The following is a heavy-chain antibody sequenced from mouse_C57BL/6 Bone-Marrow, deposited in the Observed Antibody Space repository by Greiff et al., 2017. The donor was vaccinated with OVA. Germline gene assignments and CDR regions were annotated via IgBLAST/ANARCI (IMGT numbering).Heavy chain of an antibody. Sequence: VQLQQSGAELVKPGASVKLSCKASGYTFTEYTIHWVKQRSGQGLEWIGWFYPGSGSIKYNEKFKDKATLTADKSSSTVYMELSRLTSEDSAVYFCARHEDRDYYYGSSFYYFDYWGQGTTLTVSS. J-gene: IGHJ2*01. V-gene: IGHV1-62-2*01. CDR2: FYPGSGSI. D-gene: IGHD1-1*01. CDR1: GYTFTEYT. CDR3: ARHEDRDYYYGSSFYYFDY.